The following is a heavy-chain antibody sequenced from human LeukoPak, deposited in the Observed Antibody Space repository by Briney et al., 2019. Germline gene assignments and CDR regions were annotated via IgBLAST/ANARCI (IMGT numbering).Heavy chain of an antibody. V-gene: IGHV3-21*01. CDR3: ARAYPIAVTGTPGY. CDR1: GFTFSSYS. J-gene: IGHJ4*02. CDR2: ISSSSSYI. D-gene: IGHD6-19*01. Sequence: GGSLRLSCAASGFTFSSYSMNWVRQAPGKGLEWVSSISSSSSYIYYADSVKGRFTISRDNAKNSLYLQMNSLRAEDTAVYYCARAYPIAVTGTPGYWGQGTLVTVSS.